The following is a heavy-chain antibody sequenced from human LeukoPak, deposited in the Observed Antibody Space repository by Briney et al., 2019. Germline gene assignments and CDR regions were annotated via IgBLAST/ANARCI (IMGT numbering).Heavy chain of an antibody. D-gene: IGHD4-17*01. V-gene: IGHV5-10-1*01. CDR1: GYSFITYW. CDR3: ARHGADDYGLH. Sequence: GESLKISCEGSGYSFITYWISWVRQMPGKGLEWMGRIDPNDSHTKYSPSFQGHVTISADKSISTAYLQWSSLQASDTAMYYCARHGADDYGLHWGQGTLVTVSS. J-gene: IGHJ4*02. CDR2: IDPNDSHT.